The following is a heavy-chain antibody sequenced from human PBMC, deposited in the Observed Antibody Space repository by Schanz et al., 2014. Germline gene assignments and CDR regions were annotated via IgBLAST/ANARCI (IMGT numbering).Heavy chain of an antibody. V-gene: IGHV3-33*03. J-gene: IGHJ4*02. Sequence: QVPLVASGGGVVQPGRSLRLSCAASGFTFSSYGMHWVRQAPGKGLEWVAAMSDDGSIKYYGDSVKGRFTISRDNAKNSLYLQMNSLRAEDTAVYYCAKQIHYDILTVTRNWGQGTLVTVSS. CDR2: MSDDGSIK. CDR3: AKQIHYDILTVTRN. D-gene: IGHD3-9*01. CDR1: GFTFSSYG.